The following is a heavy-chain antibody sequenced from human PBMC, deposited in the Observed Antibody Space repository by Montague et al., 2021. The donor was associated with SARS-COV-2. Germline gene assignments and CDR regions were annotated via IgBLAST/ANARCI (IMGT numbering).Heavy chain of an antibody. J-gene: IGHJ4*02. CDR3: SRDPWLIDY. CDR1: GFTFGDYV. CDR2: IRSNADGGTT. Sequence: SLRLSCAASGFTFGDYVMSWFRQAPGKGLEWIGFIRSNADGGTTEYAASVKGTFTISRDDSKYTAYLQLNSLKTEDTAAYYCSRDPWLIDYWGQGTLVTVSS. V-gene: IGHV3-49*03. D-gene: IGHD6-19*01.